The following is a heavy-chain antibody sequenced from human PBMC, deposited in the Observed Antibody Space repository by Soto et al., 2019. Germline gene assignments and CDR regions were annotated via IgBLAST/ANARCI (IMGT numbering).Heavy chain of an antibody. CDR2: IFSNDEK. Sequence: QVTVKESGPVLVKPTEPLTLTCTVSGFSLSNAGLGVSWIRQPPGKALEWLAHIFSNDEKSYSTSLKSRLTTTXHXXKRQVVRIMTNMDPVDTTTYYCASTYSTSWYWYDPWGQGTLVTVSS. D-gene: IGHD6-13*01. CDR3: ASTYSTSWYWYDP. J-gene: IGHJ5*02. CDR1: GFSLSNAGLG. V-gene: IGHV2-26*04.